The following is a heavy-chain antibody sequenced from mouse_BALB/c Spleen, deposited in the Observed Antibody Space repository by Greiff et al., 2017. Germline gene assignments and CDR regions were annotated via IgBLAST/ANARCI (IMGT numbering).Heavy chain of an antibody. J-gene: IGHJ3*01. Sequence: VQLQQSGAELVKPGASVKLSCKASGYTFTSYYMYWVKQRPGQGLEWIGEINPSNGGTNFNEKFKSKATLTVDKSSSTAYMQLSSLTSEDSAVYYCTRDGSKGFAYWGQGTLVTVSA. CDR2: INPSNGGT. CDR3: TRDGSKGFAY. V-gene: IGHV1S81*02. D-gene: IGHD2-3*01. CDR1: GYTFTSYY.